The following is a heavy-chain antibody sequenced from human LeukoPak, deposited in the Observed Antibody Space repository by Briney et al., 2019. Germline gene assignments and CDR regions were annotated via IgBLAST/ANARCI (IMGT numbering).Heavy chain of an antibody. CDR3: ARGGGSGRGNWFDP. CDR1: GXSISPYY. Sequence: PSETLSLTCTVSGXSISPYYWSWIRQPPGKGLEWIGYIYYSGSTNYNPSLKSRVTISVDTSKSQFSLKLSSATAADTAVYYCARGGGSGRGNWFDPWGQGSLVIVSS. J-gene: IGHJ5*02. D-gene: IGHD3-10*01. CDR2: IYYSGST. V-gene: IGHV4-59*01.